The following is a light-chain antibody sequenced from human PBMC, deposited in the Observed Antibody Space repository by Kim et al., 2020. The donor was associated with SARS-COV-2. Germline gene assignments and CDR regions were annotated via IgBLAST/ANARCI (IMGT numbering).Light chain of an antibody. Sequence: SYELTQPPSVSVAPGQTASITCSGDELGDKYVSWYHQKPGQTPVLLIYQDVKRPSGIPERFSGSNPGNTATLTISGTQTVDEADYYCQAWDSTTMVFGGGTQLTVL. CDR1: ELGDKY. CDR2: QDV. V-gene: IGLV3-1*01. J-gene: IGLJ3*02. CDR3: QAWDSTTMV.